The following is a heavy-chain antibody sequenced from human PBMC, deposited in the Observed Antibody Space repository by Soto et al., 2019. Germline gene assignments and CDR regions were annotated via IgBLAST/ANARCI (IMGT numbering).Heavy chain of an antibody. CDR1: GHSISSSNYY. D-gene: IGHD3-22*01. J-gene: IGHJ4*02. CDR3: ARGGVDYYDSSGYYFSPYYFDY. Sequence: SETLYLTCTVSGHSISSSNYYWGWIRQPPGKGLEWIGSIYHSGSTYYNPSLKSRVTISVDRSKNQFSLKLSSVTAADTAVYYCARGGVDYYDSSGYYFSPYYFDYWGQGTLVTAPQ. CDR2: IYHSGST. V-gene: IGHV4-39*07.